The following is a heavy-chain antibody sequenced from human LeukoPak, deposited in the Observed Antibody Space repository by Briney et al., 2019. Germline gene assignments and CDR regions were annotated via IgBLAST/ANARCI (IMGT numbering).Heavy chain of an antibody. V-gene: IGHV1-46*01. J-gene: IGHJ4*02. CDR2: INPSGGST. CDR1: GYTFTGYY. D-gene: IGHD2-21*02. CDR3: ARAPSGGGHIVVVTAIDN. Sequence: ASVKVSCKASGYTFTGYYMHWVRQAPGQGLEWMGIINPSGGSTSYAQKFQGRVTMTRDMSTSTVYMELSRLRSEDTAMYYCARAPSGGGHIVVVTAIDNWGQGTLVTVSS.